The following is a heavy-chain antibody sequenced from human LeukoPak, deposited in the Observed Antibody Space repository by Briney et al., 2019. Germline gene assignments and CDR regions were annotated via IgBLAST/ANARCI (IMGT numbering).Heavy chain of an antibody. CDR1: GFAVSSDH. Sequence: GGSLRLSCAASGFAVSSDHMNWVRQAPGKGLEWVSAISGSGGSTYYADSVKGRFTISRDNSKNTLYLQMNSLRAEDTAVYYCAKVSTSLKPAGDYWGQGTLVTVSS. V-gene: IGHV3-23*01. D-gene: IGHD2-2*01. J-gene: IGHJ4*02. CDR3: AKVSTSLKPAGDY. CDR2: ISGSGGST.